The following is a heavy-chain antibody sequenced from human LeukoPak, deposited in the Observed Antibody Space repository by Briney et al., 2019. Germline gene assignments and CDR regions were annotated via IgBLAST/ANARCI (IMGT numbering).Heavy chain of an antibody. CDR3: ARHFCSGGACFWFDS. V-gene: IGHV4-59*08. D-gene: IGHD2-15*01. J-gene: IGHJ5*01. CDR1: GGSISTYY. CDR2: MFHTGTT. Sequence: SETLSLTCSLSGGSISTYYWSWIRQPPGKGLEYIGYMFHTGTTNYNPSLKSRVTISLDTSKNQTSLKLSSVTAADTAVYYCARHFCSGGACFWFDSWGQGTLVTVSS.